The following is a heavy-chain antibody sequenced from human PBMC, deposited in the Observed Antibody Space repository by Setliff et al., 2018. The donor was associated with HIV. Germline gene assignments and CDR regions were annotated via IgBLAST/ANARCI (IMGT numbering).Heavy chain of an antibody. CDR1: GGSISSYY. CDR3: ARHSRYYDSSGYYYDLGGTFDY. CDR2: IYYSGST. J-gene: IGHJ4*02. Sequence: SETLSLTCTVSGGSISSYYWSWIRQPPGKGLEWIGYIYYSGSTNYNPSLTSRVTISVDTSKNQFSLKLSSGTAADTAVYYCARHSRYYDSSGYYYDLGGTFDYWGQGTLVTVSS. D-gene: IGHD3-22*01. V-gene: IGHV4-59*08.